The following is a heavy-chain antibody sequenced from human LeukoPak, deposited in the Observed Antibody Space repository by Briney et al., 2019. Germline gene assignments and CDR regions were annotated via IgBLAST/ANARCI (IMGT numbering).Heavy chain of an antibody. D-gene: IGHD3-16*01. J-gene: IGHJ4*02. Sequence: ASVKVSCKASGYSFTTYHIHWVRQAPGQGLEWMGIIKDSGTTIYPQKFQGRVTMTRDTSTGTVYMEVSSLRSEDTAVYYCARESPHTFYFDYWGQGTLVTVSS. CDR1: GYSFTTYH. CDR3: ARESPHTFYFDY. CDR2: IKDSGTT. V-gene: IGHV1-46*01.